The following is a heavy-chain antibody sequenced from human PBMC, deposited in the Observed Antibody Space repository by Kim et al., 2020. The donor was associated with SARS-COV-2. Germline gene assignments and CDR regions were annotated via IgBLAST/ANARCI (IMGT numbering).Heavy chain of an antibody. Sequence: GGSLRLSCAASGFTFSSYSMTWVRQAPGKGLEWVSSISSSRSYIYYADSEKGRFTISRDNSKNTLYLQMTSLRDEDTAVYLCASGVLGSATAGDYWGQGTLVTVSS. J-gene: IGHJ4*02. CDR1: GFTFSSYS. CDR2: ISSSRSYI. CDR3: ASGVLGSATAGDY. D-gene: IGHD2-2*03. V-gene: IGHV3-21*01.